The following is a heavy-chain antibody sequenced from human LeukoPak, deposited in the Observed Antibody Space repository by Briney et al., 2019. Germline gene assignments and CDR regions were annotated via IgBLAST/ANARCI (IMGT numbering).Heavy chain of an antibody. Sequence: PGGSLRLSCAASGFIFSSYGIPRVRQAQGKGLESVAVIWYDGSKKYYADSVKGRFTISRDNSKNTLYLQTNSLRAEDTAVYYCARDHCTSTSCYSLDYWGQGTLVTVSS. CDR3: ARDHCTSTSCYSLDY. CDR2: IWYDGSKK. J-gene: IGHJ4*02. D-gene: IGHD2-2*01. CDR1: GFIFSSYG. V-gene: IGHV3-33*01.